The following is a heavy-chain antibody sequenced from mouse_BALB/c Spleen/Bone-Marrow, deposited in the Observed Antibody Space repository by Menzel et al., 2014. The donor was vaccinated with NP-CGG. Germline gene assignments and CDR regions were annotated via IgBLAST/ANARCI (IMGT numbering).Heavy chain of an antibody. J-gene: IGHJ4*01. Sequence: DVKLVESGGDLVKPGGSLKLSCAASGFTFTTYGMSWVHQTPDKRLEWVGTISTGGGYTYYKHKVKGRFTISRDNAKNTLYPQMSSLKSEDTAMYYCARQGNLDHYAMDYWGQGTSVTVSS. CDR1: GFTFTTYG. CDR3: ARQGNLDHYAMDY. V-gene: IGHV5-6*02. D-gene: IGHD2-1*01. CDR2: ISTGGGYT.